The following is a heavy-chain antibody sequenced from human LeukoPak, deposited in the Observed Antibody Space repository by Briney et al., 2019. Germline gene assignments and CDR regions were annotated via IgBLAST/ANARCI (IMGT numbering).Heavy chain of an antibody. V-gene: IGHV1-46*01. CDR3: AIVSPMTTVARGQGAFDI. CDR1: GYTLTNYY. J-gene: IGHJ3*02. D-gene: IGHD4-23*01. Sequence: ASLKVSCKGFGYTLTNYYMHSVRQAPGQGPGWMGIVNPNDVSTTYAQKFQGRVTMTRDMSTNTVYMELSSLRSDDTAEYFCAIVSPMTTVARGQGAFDIWGQGTMVIVSA. CDR2: VNPNDVST.